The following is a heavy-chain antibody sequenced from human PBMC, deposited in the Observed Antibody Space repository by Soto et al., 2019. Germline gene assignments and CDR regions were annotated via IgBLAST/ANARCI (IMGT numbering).Heavy chain of an antibody. J-gene: IGHJ6*02. CDR2: IYPGDSDT. V-gene: IGHV5-51*01. CDR1: GYSFTSYW. CDR3: ARGRFLEWLSYSSYYYGMDV. Sequence: PGESLKISCKGSGYSFTSYWIGWVRQMPGKGLEWMGIIYPGDSDTRYSPSFQGQVTISADKSISTAYLQWSSLKASDTAMYYCARGRFLEWLSYSSYYYGMDVWGQWTTVTVSS. D-gene: IGHD3-3*01.